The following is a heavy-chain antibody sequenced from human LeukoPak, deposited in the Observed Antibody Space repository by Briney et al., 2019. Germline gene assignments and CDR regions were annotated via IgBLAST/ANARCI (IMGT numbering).Heavy chain of an antibody. CDR3: ARRTNDYGSGRSFDY. CDR1: GFTFSSYW. Sequence: GGSLRLSCAASGFTFSSYWMHWVHQAPGKGLVWVSRINSVGSSTSYADSVKGRFTISRDNAKNTLYLQMNSLRAEDTAVYYCARRTNDYGSGRSFDYWGQGTLVTVSS. CDR2: INSVGSST. D-gene: IGHD3-10*01. V-gene: IGHV3-74*01. J-gene: IGHJ4*02.